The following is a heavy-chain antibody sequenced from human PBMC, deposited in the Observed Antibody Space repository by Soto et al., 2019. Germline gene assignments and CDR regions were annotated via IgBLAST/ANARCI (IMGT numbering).Heavy chain of an antibody. J-gene: IGHJ4*02. V-gene: IGHV4-39*01. CDR2: VFYTGFT. CDR1: GASISGSYYY. D-gene: IGHD1-20*01. Sequence: NPSETLSLTCAVSGASISGSYYYWAWLRQSPGKGPEWIGSVFYTGFTSYNPSLESRVSVSVDTSKSQFSLKLSAVTAADTAVYYCATSPKGYNWNYFDHWGQGAMVTVST. CDR3: ATSPKGYNWNYFDH.